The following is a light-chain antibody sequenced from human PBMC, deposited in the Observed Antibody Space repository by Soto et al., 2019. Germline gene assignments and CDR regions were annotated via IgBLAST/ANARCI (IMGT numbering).Light chain of an antibody. Sequence: DIQMTQSPSTLSASVGDRVTITCRASQSFSTWLAWYQQKPGKAPKLLISDVSNLGSGVPSRFSGSGSGTEFTLSLSSLQPEDFATYYCQQYYTYSRTFGQGTKVEIK. V-gene: IGKV1-5*01. J-gene: IGKJ1*01. CDR2: DVS. CDR3: QQYYTYSRT. CDR1: QSFSTW.